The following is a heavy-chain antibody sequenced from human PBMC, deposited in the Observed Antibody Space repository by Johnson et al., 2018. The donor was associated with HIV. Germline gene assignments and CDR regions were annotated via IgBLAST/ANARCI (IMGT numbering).Heavy chain of an antibody. Sequence: QMLLVESGGGVVQPGRSLRLSCTASGFTFSSYGIHWVRQAPGKGLEWVALIWYDGSNKYYADSVKGRFTISRANSKNTLYLQMNSLRAEDTAVYYCAKDLFTEREDDAFDIRGQGTMVTVSS. CDR3: AKDLFTEREDDAFDI. V-gene: IGHV3-33*06. CDR1: GFTFSSYG. CDR2: IWYDGSNK. J-gene: IGHJ3*02. D-gene: IGHD1-26*01.